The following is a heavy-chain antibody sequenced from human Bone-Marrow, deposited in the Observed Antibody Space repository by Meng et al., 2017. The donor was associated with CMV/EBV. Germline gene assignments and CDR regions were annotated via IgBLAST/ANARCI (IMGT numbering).Heavy chain of an antibody. D-gene: IGHD3-3*01. J-gene: IGHJ6*02. CDR1: GGSVSSGSYY. Sequence: SETLSLACTVSGGSVSSGSYYWSWIRQPPGKGLEWIGYIYYSGSTNYNPSRKSRVTISVDTSKNQFSLKLSSVTAADTAVYYCARGRGNYDFWSGYPYYYGMDVWGQGTTVTVSS. CDR3: ARGRGNYDFWSGYPYYYGMDV. CDR2: IYYSGST. V-gene: IGHV4-61*01.